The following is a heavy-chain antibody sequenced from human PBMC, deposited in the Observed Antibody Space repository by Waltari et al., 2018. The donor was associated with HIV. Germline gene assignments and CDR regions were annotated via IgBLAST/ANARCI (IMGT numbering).Heavy chain of an antibody. CDR1: GGTFSSYA. CDR3: SRMNEVAVAGTGFDAFDI. D-gene: IGHD6-19*01. V-gene: IGHV1-69*01. Sequence: QVQLVQSGAEVKKPGSSVKVSCKASGGTFSSYAISWVRQAPGQGLEWLGGIIPIFGTSIYAQNFQGRVTITADESTSTAYMELSSLRSEDTAVYYCSRMNEVAVAGTGFDAFDIWGQGTKVTVSS. CDR2: IIPIFGTS. J-gene: IGHJ3*02.